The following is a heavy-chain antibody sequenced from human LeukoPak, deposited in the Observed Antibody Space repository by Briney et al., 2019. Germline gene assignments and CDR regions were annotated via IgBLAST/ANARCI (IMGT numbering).Heavy chain of an antibody. CDR1: GFTFSSFG. D-gene: IGHD3-22*01. Sequence: PGGSLRLSCSASGFTFSSFGWHWVRQAPGKGLEYVSAISSNGGSTYYADSVKGRFTISRDNSKNTLYPQMSSLRAEDTAVYYCVKDRVHDSSSYYGYGYWGQGTLVTVSS. J-gene: IGHJ4*02. CDR3: VKDRVHDSSSYYGYGY. V-gene: IGHV3-64D*09. CDR2: ISSNGGST.